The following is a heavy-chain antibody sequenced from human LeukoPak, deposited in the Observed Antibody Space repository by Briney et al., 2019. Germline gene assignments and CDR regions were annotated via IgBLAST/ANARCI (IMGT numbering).Heavy chain of an antibody. J-gene: IGHJ3*02. CDR3: ARVWGYDYELGAFDI. V-gene: IGHV3-7*01. Sequence: PGGSLRLSCAASGSTFSSYWMSWVRQAPGKGLEWVANIKQDGSEKYYVDSVKGRFTISRDNAKNSLYLQMNSLRAEDTAVYYCARVWGYDYELGAFDIWGQGTMVTVSS. CDR1: GSTFSSYW. CDR2: IKQDGSEK. D-gene: IGHD5-12*01.